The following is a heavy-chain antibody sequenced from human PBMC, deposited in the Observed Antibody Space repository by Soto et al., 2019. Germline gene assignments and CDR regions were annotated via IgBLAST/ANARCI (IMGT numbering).Heavy chain of an antibody. CDR2: IYYSGST. D-gene: IGHD2-2*01. CDR3: GRDLTSNANCIDP. V-gene: IGHV4-4*02. Sequence: SETLSLTCAVFGASINNSNWWSWVRQSPGKGLEWIGEIYYSGSTNYNPSLKSRVSISADKSKNHISLRLTSVTAADTAVYFCGRDLTSNANCIDPWGQGTLVTVSS. CDR1: GASINNSNW. J-gene: IGHJ5*02.